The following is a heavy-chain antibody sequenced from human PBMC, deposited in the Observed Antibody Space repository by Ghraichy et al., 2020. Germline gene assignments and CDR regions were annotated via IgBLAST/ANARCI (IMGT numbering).Heavy chain of an antibody. Sequence: GALRLSCAASGFTVSSNYMSWVRQAPGKGLEWVSVIYSGGSTYYADSVKGRFTISRHNSKNTLYLQMNSLRAEDTAVYYCAAQQLVPYYYYGMDVWGQGTTVTVSS. CDR2: IYSGGST. J-gene: IGHJ6*02. D-gene: IGHD6-13*01. V-gene: IGHV3-53*04. CDR3: AAQQLVPYYYYGMDV. CDR1: GFTVSSNY.